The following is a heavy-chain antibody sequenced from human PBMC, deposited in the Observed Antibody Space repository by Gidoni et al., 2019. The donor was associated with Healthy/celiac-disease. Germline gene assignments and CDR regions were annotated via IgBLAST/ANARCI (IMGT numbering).Heavy chain of an antibody. J-gene: IGHJ4*02. Sequence: QLQLQESGPGLVKPSETLSLTCTVSGGSISSSSYYWGWIRQPPGKGLEWIGSIYYSGSTYYNPSLKSRVTISVDTSKNQFSLKLSSVTAADTAVYYCARVQREYYDFWSGGGSFDYWGQGTLVTVSS. CDR3: ARVQREYYDFWSGGGSFDY. D-gene: IGHD3-3*01. CDR2: IYYSGST. V-gene: IGHV4-39*07. CDR1: GGSISSSSYY.